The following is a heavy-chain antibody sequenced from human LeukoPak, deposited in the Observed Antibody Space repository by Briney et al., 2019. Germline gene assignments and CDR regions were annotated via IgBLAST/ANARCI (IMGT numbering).Heavy chain of an antibody. CDR1: GFTFNNYV. CDR3: AKALRGYSFGVDY. V-gene: IGHV3-23*01. D-gene: IGHD2-15*01. CDR2: ISGGGPST. J-gene: IGHJ4*02. Sequence: PGGSLRLSCAASGFTFNNYVMNWVRQAPGKELEWVSAISGGGPSTYYADSVKGRFTISRDNSRNTLHLQMDSLRAEDTAIYYCAKALRGYSFGVDYWGQGALVTVSS.